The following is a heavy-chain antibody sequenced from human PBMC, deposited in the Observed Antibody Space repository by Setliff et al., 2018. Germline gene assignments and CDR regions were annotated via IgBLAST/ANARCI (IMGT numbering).Heavy chain of an antibody. CDR3: ARSAANGGHDPFDI. Sequence: GGSLRLSCVDSGFTLSNYWMTWVRQAPGKGLEWVANIKQDSTEKYYVDSVRGRFTISRDNAKNSLYLQMNSLGADDTAVYYCARSAANGGHDPFDIWGQGTMVTVSS. CDR1: GFTLSNYW. V-gene: IGHV3-7*01. J-gene: IGHJ3*02. D-gene: IGHD6-25*01. CDR2: IKQDSTEK.